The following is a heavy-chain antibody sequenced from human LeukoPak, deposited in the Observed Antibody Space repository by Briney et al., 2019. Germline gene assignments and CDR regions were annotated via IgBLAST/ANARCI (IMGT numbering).Heavy chain of an antibody. D-gene: IGHD4-17*01. CDR3: AKEDYGDFPSGFDY. CDR2: FDPEDGET. V-gene: IGHV1-24*01. CDR1: GYTLTELS. J-gene: IGHJ4*02. Sequence: ASVKVSCKVSGYTLTELSMHWVRQAPGKGLEWMGGFDPEDGETIYAQKFQGRVTMTEDTSTDTAYMELSSLRSEDTAVYYCAKEDYGDFPSGFDYWGQGTLVTVSS.